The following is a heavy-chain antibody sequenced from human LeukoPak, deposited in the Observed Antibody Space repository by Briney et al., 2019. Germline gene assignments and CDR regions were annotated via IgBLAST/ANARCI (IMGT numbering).Heavy chain of an antibody. J-gene: IGHJ4*02. CDR1: GYNFSTFP. CDR2: INTNTGSP. Sequence: AAAKAPCKAPGYNFSTFPLNLVRQAPGQGLEWMWWINTNTGSPTYAQGLTVRFVFSLDTSVSTAFLQINRLKAEDTAMYYCVRGSDTTGYFNYWGQGTLVTVSS. V-gene: IGHV7-4-1*02. D-gene: IGHD3-22*01. CDR3: VRGSDTTGYFNY.